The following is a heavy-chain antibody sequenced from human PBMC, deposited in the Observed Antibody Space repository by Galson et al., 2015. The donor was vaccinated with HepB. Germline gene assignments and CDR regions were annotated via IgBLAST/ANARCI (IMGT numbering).Heavy chain of an antibody. V-gene: IGHV3-33*01. Sequence: SLRLSCAASGFTFSSYGMRWVRQAPGKGLEWVAVIWYDGSNKYYADSVKGRFTISRGNSQNTLYLQMNSLRAEDTAVYYCARDSIVGAQDAFDIWGQGTMVTVSS. CDR3: ARDSIVGAQDAFDI. D-gene: IGHD1-26*01. J-gene: IGHJ3*02. CDR1: GFTFSSYG. CDR2: IWYDGSNK.